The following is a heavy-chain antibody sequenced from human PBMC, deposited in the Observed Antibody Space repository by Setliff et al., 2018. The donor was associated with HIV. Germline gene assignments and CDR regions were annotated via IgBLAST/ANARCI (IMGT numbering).Heavy chain of an antibody. D-gene: IGHD3-10*01. CDR2: IYHCGNA. Sequence: SETLSLTCAVSGYSISNGYYWGWIRQPPGKGLEWIGNIYHCGNAYFHPPLKSRVTISVDTSKKQLSLNLTSVTAADTSVNYCARFMRGIIIKDYYYGMDVWGQGTTVTVSS. CDR1: GYSISNGYY. J-gene: IGHJ6*02. V-gene: IGHV4-38-2*01. CDR3: ARFMRGIIIKDYYYGMDV.